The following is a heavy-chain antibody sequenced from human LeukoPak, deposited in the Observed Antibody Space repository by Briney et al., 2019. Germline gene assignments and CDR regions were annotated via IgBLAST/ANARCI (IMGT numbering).Heavy chain of an antibody. J-gene: IGHJ4*02. Sequence: GGSLRLSCTASGFTFASQTMSWVRQAPGKGLEWVSAINGGEATTCTDSVKGRFTISRDNSMNTLYLQMISLRAEDTAVYYCAKGSGYSYGPFDYWGQGTLVTVSS. CDR2: INGGEAT. D-gene: IGHD5-18*01. CDR3: AKGSGYSYGPFDY. V-gene: IGHV3-23*01. CDR1: GFTFASQT.